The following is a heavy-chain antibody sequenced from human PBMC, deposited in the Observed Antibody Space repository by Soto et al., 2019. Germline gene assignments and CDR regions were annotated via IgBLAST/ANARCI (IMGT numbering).Heavy chain of an antibody. CDR2: ISGTGGGT. CDR3: AKDRTVYYDFWRGPSSLDV. D-gene: IGHD3-3*01. J-gene: IGHJ6*02. Sequence: PGGSLRLSCAASRFTFRTYAMNWVRQAPGKGLEWVSGISGTGGGTYYAGSVKGRFTISRDNSKNTLYLQMNSLRAEDTAVYYCAKDRTVYYDFWRGPSSLDVWGQGTTVTVSS. V-gene: IGHV3-23*01. CDR1: RFTFRTYA.